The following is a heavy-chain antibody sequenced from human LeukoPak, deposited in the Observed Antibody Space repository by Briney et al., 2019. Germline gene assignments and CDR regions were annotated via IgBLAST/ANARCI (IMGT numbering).Heavy chain of an antibody. Sequence: SETLSLACTVSGGSISSYYWSWIRQPPGKGLEWIGYIYYSGSTIYNPSLKSRVTISVDTSKNQFSLKLSSVTAADTAVYYCARHYYVDPFDYWGQGTLVTVSS. D-gene: IGHD3-10*02. CDR1: GGSISSYY. V-gene: IGHV4-59*08. CDR2: IYYSGST. J-gene: IGHJ4*02. CDR3: ARHYYVDPFDY.